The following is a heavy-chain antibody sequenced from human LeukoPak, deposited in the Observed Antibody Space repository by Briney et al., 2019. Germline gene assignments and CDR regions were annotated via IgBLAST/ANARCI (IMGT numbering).Heavy chain of an antibody. CDR2: ISGSGGST. CDR3: AKDDAPVWFGEPKFPDN. CDR1: GFTFSSYA. D-gene: IGHD3-10*01. V-gene: IGHV3-23*01. Sequence: GGSLRLSCAASGFTFSSYAMSWVRQAPGKGLEWVSAISGSGGSTYYADSVKGRFTISRDNSKNTLYLQMNSLRAEDTAVYYCAKDDAPVWFGEPKFPDNWGQGTLVTVSS. J-gene: IGHJ4*02.